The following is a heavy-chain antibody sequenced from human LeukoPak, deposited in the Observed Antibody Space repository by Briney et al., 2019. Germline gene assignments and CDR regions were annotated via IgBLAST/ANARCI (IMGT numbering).Heavy chain of an antibody. CDR1: GFTFSSYA. Sequence: GGSLRLSCAASGFTFSSYAMHWVRQAPGKGLEWVAVISYDGSNKYYADSVKGRFILSRDNFRDPLYLQMNSLRPEDTAIYYCARASRYSGSTSCLDYWGQGTLVTVSS. CDR3: ARASRYSGSTSCLDY. D-gene: IGHD2-2*01. V-gene: IGHV3-30-3*01. J-gene: IGHJ4*02. CDR2: ISYDGSNK.